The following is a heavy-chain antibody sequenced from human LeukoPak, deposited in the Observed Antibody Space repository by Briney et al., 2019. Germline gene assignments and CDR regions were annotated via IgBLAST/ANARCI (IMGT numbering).Heavy chain of an antibody. V-gene: IGHV3-74*01. CDR3: AKRDDLDY. CDR1: GFTFSDYW. CDR2: IKSDGSRI. Sequence: GGSLRLSCAASGFTFSDYWMDWVRQAPGKGLVWVSRIKSDGSRITYADSVRGRFTISRDNAKNTLYLQMNSLRAEDTAVYYCAKRDDLDYWGQGTLVTVSS. J-gene: IGHJ4*02.